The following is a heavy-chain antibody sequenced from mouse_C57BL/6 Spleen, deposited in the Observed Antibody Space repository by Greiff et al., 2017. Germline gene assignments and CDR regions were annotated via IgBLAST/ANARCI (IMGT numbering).Heavy chain of an antibody. CDR2: IYPSDGST. Sequence: QVQLQQSDAELVRPGASVKMSCTASGYTFTDYYMHWVKQRPEQGLEWIGYIYPSDGSTEYAEKFQGKATMTADKSSNTAYLQLNSLTSEDSAVYFCARCYYGSSYDFDYWGQGTTLTVSS. D-gene: IGHD1-1*01. CDR1: GYTFTDYY. V-gene: IGHV1-78*01. CDR3: ARCYYGSSYDFDY. J-gene: IGHJ2*01.